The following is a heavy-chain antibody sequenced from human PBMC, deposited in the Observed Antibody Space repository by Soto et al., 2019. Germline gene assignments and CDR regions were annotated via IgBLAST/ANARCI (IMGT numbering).Heavy chain of an antibody. J-gene: IGHJ4*02. D-gene: IGHD1-26*01. Sequence: QVQLVQSGAEVKKPGASVKVSCKASGYTFNSYVLHWVRQAPGQRLEWMGWIYAGNGKTKYSQKLQGRLTFARDTSANTAYMELSSLRSEDTAVYYCARDNVGRELHKAELEYWGQGTLVTVSS. CDR3: ARDNVGRELHKAELEY. CDR2: IYAGNGKT. V-gene: IGHV1-3*01. CDR1: GYTFNSYV.